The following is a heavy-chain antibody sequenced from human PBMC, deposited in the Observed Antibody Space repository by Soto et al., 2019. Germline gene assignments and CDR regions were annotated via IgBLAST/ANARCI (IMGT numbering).Heavy chain of an antibody. J-gene: IGHJ4*02. V-gene: IGHV4-61*01. Sequence: SETLSLTCTVSGGSVSSGSYYWSWIRQPPGKGLEWIGYIYYSGSTNYNPSLKSRVTISVDTSKNQFSLKLTSVTAADTAVYYCARDNGYSYGYNLDHWGQGTLVTVSS. CDR2: IYYSGST. D-gene: IGHD5-18*01. CDR1: GGSVSSGSYY. CDR3: ARDNGYSYGYNLDH.